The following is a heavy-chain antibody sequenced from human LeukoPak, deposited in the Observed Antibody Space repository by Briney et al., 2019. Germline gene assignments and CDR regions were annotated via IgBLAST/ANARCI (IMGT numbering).Heavy chain of an antibody. CDR2: ISSSSSYI. V-gene: IGHV3-21*01. D-gene: IGHD1-14*01. CDR3: ARDGPIRGFDY. Sequence: GGSLRLSCAASGFTFSSYSMNWVRQAPGEGLEWVSSISSSSSYIYYADSVKGRFTISRDNAKNSLYLQMNSLRAEDTAVYYCARDGPIRGFDYWGQGTLVTVSS. CDR1: GFTFSSYS. J-gene: IGHJ4*02.